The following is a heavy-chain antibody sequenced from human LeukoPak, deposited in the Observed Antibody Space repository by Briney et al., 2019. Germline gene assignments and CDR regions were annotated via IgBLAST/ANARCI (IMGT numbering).Heavy chain of an antibody. CDR1: GGSISSSSYY. CDR3: ARDAMARGVKVNWFDP. D-gene: IGHD3-10*01. J-gene: IGHJ5*02. V-gene: IGHV4-39*07. Sequence: SETLSLTCTVSGGSISSSSYYWGWIRQPPGKGLEWIGSIYYSGSTYYNPSLKSRVTISVDTSKNQFSLKLSSVTAADTAVYYCARDAMARGVKVNWFDPWGQGTLVTVSS. CDR2: IYYSGST.